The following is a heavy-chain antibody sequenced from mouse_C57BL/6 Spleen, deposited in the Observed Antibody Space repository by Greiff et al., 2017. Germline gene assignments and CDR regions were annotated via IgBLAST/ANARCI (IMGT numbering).Heavy chain of an antibody. D-gene: IGHD1-1*01. J-gene: IGHJ1*03. CDR2: ISSGSSTI. Sequence: EVQLVESGEGLVKPGGSLKLSCAASGFTFSSYAMSWVRQTPEKRLEWVAYISSGSSTIYYADTVKGRFTISRDNAKNTLFLQMTSLRSEDTAMYYCARDPITTVVANWYFDVWGTGTTVTVSS. V-gene: IGHV5-17*01. CDR1: GFTFSSYA. CDR3: ARDPITTVVANWYFDV.